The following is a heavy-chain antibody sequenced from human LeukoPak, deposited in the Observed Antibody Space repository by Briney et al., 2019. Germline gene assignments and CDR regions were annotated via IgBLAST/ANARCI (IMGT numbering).Heavy chain of an antibody. Sequence: XGXMNPNSGNTGYAQKFQGRVTMTRNTSISTAYMELSSLRSEGTAVYYCASGTCSGGSCYFDYWGQGTLVTVSS. V-gene: IGHV1-8*01. CDR2: MNPNSGNT. CDR3: ASGTCSGGSCYFDY. J-gene: IGHJ4*02. D-gene: IGHD2-15*01.